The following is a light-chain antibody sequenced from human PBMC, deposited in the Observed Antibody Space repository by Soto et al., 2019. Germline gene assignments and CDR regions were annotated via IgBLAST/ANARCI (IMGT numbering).Light chain of an antibody. Sequence: EIVMTQSPATLSVSPGERATLSCRASQTVNNNLAWYQQKVGQAPRLLIYSTFNRATGVPARFSGSGSGTDFTLTISSLQSEDFAFYYCQQYNNWPLSFGGGIKVEIK. CDR1: QTVNNN. V-gene: IGKV3-15*01. CDR3: QQYNNWPLS. J-gene: IGKJ4*01. CDR2: STF.